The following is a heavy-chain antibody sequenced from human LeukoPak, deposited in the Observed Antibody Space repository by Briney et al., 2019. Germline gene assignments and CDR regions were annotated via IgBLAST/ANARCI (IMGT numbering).Heavy chain of an antibody. J-gene: IGHJ4*02. D-gene: IGHD4-23*01. CDR1: GYSFTSYW. CDR2: IYPGDSDT. Sequence: GESLKISCKGSGYSFTSYWIGWVRQMPGKGLEWMGIIYPGDSDTRYSPSFQGQVTISADKSISTAYLQWSSLKASDTAMYYCARRGILSDYGGNLGWDYFDHWGQGTLVAVSS. V-gene: IGHV5-51*01. CDR3: ARRGILSDYGGNLGWDYFDH.